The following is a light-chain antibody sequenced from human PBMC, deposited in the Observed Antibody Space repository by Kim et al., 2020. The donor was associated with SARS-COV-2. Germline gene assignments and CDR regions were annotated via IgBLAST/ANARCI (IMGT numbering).Light chain of an antibody. J-gene: IGLJ1*01. V-gene: IGLV2-8*01. Sequence: QSVTVSCFGTSRDVGAFDFVSWYQQHPGKAPKLIIFEVTKRPSGVPARFSGSKSGNTASLTVSGLQAEDEADYYCTSFAGDNKNHVFGTGTKVTV. CDR2: EVT. CDR3: TSFAGDNKNHV. CDR1: SRDVGAFDF.